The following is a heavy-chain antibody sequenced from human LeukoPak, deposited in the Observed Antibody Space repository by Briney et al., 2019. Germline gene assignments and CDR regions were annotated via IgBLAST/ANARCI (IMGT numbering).Heavy chain of an antibody. CDR3: ATYIAAAGTQDC. Sequence: SETLSLTCAVSGYSISSGYYWGWIRQPPGKGLEWIGSIYHSGSTYYNPSLKSRVTISVDTSKNQFSLKLSSVTAADTAVYYCATYIAAAGTQDCWGQGTLVTVSS. V-gene: IGHV4-38-2*01. CDR1: GYSISSGYY. D-gene: IGHD6-13*01. CDR2: IYHSGST. J-gene: IGHJ4*02.